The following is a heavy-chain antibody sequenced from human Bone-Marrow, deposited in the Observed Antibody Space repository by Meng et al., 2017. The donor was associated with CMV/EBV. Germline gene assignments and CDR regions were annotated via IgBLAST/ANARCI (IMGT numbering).Heavy chain of an antibody. CDR1: GITFSSYW. Sequence: GESLKISCAASGITFSSYWVHWVRQAPGKGLVWVSGINGDGTSTTYADSVKGRFTISRDNAKNTMYVQMNSLRGEDTAVYYCTPQLGGVGTYWGQGTVVTVSS. J-gene: IGHJ4*02. CDR3: TPQLGGVGTY. CDR2: INGDGTST. D-gene: IGHD2-21*02. V-gene: IGHV3-74*01.